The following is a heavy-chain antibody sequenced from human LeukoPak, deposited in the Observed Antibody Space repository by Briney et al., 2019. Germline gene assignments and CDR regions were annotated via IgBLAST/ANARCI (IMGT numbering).Heavy chain of an antibody. CDR2: ISAYNGNT. Sequence: ASVKVSCKASGYTFTGYYMHWVRQAPGQGLEWMGRISAYNGNTNYAQKLQGRVTMTTDTSTSTAYMELRSLRSEDTAVYYCASALRGYSGFLYYFDYWGQGTLVTVSS. D-gene: IGHD5-12*01. J-gene: IGHJ4*02. CDR1: GYTFTGYY. V-gene: IGHV1-18*04. CDR3: ASALRGYSGFLYYFDY.